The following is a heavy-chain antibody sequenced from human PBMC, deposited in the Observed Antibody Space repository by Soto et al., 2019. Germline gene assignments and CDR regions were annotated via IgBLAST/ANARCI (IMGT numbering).Heavy chain of an antibody. CDR3: AVTYYYDSSGYLPDY. Sequence: SETLSLTCAVYGGSFSGYYWSWIRQPPGKGLEWIGEINHSGSTNYNPSLKSRVTISVDTSKNRFSLKLSSVTAADTAVYYCAVTYYYDSSGYLPDYWGQGTLVTVSS. CDR2: INHSGST. CDR1: GGSFSGYY. V-gene: IGHV4-34*01. D-gene: IGHD3-22*01. J-gene: IGHJ4*02.